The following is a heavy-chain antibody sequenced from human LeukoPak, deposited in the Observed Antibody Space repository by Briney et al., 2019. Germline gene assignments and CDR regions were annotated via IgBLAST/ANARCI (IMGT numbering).Heavy chain of an antibody. CDR1: GFTFDDYA. CDR3: AKASGYGSGSYFGDANWFDP. D-gene: IGHD3-10*01. CDR2: ISWNSGNI. Sequence: GRSLRLSCAASGFTFDDYAMLWVRQAPGKGLEWVSGISWNSGNIDYADSVKGRFTISRDNAKNSLYLQMNSLRVEDTALYYCAKASGYGSGSYFGDANWFDPWGQGTLVTVSS. V-gene: IGHV3-9*01. J-gene: IGHJ5*02.